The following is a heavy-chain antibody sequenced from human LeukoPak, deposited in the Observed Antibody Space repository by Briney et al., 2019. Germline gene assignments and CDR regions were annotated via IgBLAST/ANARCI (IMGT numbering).Heavy chain of an antibody. Sequence: GGSLRLSCAASGFTFSSYEMNWVRQAPGKGLEWVSYISSSSSYTNYADSVKGRFTISRDNAKNSLYLQMNSLRAEDTAVYYYARASERYSSGLGWFDPWGQGTLVTVSS. D-gene: IGHD6-19*01. V-gene: IGHV3-21*05. CDR3: ARASERYSSGLGWFDP. CDR1: GFTFSSYE. J-gene: IGHJ5*02. CDR2: ISSSSSYT.